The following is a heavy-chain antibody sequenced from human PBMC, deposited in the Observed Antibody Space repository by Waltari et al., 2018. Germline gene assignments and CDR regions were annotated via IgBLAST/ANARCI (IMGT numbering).Heavy chain of an antibody. D-gene: IGHD2-15*01. V-gene: IGHV3-53*01. CDR3: TTRVAISGVPGMPDY. J-gene: IGHJ4*02. CDR1: GFTVSSTY. CDR2: SYSHGTT. Sequence: EVQLVESGGGLIQAGGSLRLSWSASGFTVSSTYRAWVRQAPGKGLESVAISYSHGTTSYADSVKGRFTISRDNSKNTLFLQMSSVRVDDTAMYYCTTRVAISGVPGMPDYWGQGTLVTVSS.